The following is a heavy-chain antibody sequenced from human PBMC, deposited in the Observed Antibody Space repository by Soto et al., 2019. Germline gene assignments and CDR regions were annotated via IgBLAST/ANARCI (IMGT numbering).Heavy chain of an antibody. J-gene: IGHJ5*02. V-gene: IGHV3-33*01. CDR2: IWYDGSNK. Sequence: QVQLVESGGGVVQPGRSLRLSCAASGFTFSSYGMHWVRQAPGKGLEWVAVIWYDGSNKYYADSVKGRFTISRDNSKNTLYLQMNSLRDEDTAVYYCARGAGSGSYWDWFDPWGQGTLVTVSS. D-gene: IGHD3-10*01. CDR3: ARGAGSGSYWDWFDP. CDR1: GFTFSSYG.